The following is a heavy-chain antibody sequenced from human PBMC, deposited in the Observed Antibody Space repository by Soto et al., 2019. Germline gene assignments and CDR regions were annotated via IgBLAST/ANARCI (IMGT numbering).Heavy chain of an antibody. CDR1: GFTFSSYA. J-gene: IGHJ6*02. CDR2: ISGSGGTT. Sequence: EVQLLESGGGLVQPGGSLRLSCAASGFTFSSYAMSWVRQAAGKGLEWVSDISGSGGTTYYADSVKGRFTISRDSSKNTLYLQMTSLRAEDTAVYYCAKGRAPFLGRGIDVWGQGTTVTVSS. CDR3: AKGRAPFLGRGIDV. V-gene: IGHV3-23*01.